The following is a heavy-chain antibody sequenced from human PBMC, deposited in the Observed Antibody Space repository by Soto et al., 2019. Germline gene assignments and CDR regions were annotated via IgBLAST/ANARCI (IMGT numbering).Heavy chain of an antibody. Sequence: GGSLRLSCAAYGFTFSTYAMHWVRQAPGKGLEWVAVISYDGTNKYYADSVRGRFTISRDNSKNTLYLQMNSLRAEDTAVYYCARDKAIVVVVAGHFDYWGQGTLVTVSS. D-gene: IGHD2-15*01. CDR2: ISYDGTNK. CDR3: ARDKAIVVVVAGHFDY. J-gene: IGHJ4*02. V-gene: IGHV3-30-3*01. CDR1: GFTFSTYA.